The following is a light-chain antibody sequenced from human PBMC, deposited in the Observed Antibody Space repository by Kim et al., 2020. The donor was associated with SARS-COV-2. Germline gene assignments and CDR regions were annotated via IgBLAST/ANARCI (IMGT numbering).Light chain of an antibody. CDR1: QSVSSSS. Sequence: EVVLTQSPGTLSLSPGERATLSCWASQSVSSSSLACYQQKPGHAPSLLSYASSSRATVIPNRCGGRGSGADFTLTISRLEHEVSAEYYHQQYGNPLWTFGQGTKVDIK. J-gene: IGKJ1*01. V-gene: IGKV3-20*01. CDR2: ASS. CDR3: QQYGNPLWT.